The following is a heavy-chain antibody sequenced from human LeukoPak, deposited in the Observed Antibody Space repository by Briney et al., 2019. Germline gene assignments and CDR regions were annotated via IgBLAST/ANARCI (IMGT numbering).Heavy chain of an antibody. CDR3: ARGVPGYGSGSENPDHYYYYYGMDV. D-gene: IGHD3-10*01. CDR2: INHSGST. V-gene: IGHV4-34*01. CDR1: GGSFSGYY. Sequence: SETLSLTCAVYGGSFSGYYWSWIRQPPGKGLEWIGEINHSGSTNYNPSLKSRVTISVDTSKNQFSLKLSSVTAADTAVYYCARGVPGYGSGSENPDHYYYYYGMDVWGQGTTVTVSS. J-gene: IGHJ6*02.